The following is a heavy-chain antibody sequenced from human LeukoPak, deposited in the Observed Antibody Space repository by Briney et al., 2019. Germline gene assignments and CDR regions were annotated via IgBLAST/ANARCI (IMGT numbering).Heavy chain of an antibody. CDR3: TTGTYRVGYGAFDI. D-gene: IGHD3-16*01. CDR1: GFTFTNAW. CDR2: IKSKADGGTT. J-gene: IGHJ3*02. V-gene: IGHV3-15*01. Sequence: GGSLRLSCAASGFTFTNAWMTWVRQAPGKGLEWAGRIKSKADGGTTDYAAPVKGRFTISRDDSKNTLYLQMNSLKTEDTAVYFCTTGTYRVGYGAFDIWGQGTMVTVSS.